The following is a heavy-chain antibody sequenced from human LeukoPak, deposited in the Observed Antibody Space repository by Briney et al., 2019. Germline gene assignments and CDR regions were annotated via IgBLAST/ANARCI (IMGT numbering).Heavy chain of an antibody. D-gene: IGHD3-10*01. CDR1: GFTFSSYA. Sequence: GGSLRLSCAASGFTFSSYAMSWVRQAPGKGLEWVGRTRNKANSYTTEYAASVKGRFTISRDDSKNSLYLQMNSLKTEDTAVYYCASLYGSGKRWVDPWGQGTLVTVSS. CDR3: ASLYGSGKRWVDP. CDR2: TRNKANSYTT. V-gene: IGHV3-72*01. J-gene: IGHJ5*02.